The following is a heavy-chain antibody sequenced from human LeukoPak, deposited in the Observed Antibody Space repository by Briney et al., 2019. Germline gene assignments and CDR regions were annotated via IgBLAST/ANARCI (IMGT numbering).Heavy chain of an antibody. D-gene: IGHD6-13*01. Sequence: ASVKVSCKASGYTFTSYYMHWVRQAPGQGLEWMGIINPSGGSTSYAQKFQGRVTVTRDMSTSTVYMELSSLRSEDTAVYYCARDGIAAADYWGQGTLVTVSS. J-gene: IGHJ4*02. V-gene: IGHV1-46*01. CDR1: GYTFTSYY. CDR2: INPSGGST. CDR3: ARDGIAAADY.